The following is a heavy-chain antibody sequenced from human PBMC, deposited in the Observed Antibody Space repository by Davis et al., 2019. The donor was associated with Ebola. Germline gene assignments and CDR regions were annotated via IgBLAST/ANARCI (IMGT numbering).Heavy chain of an antibody. CDR2: ISVYNGNT. CDR3: ASGVTGDY. J-gene: IGHJ4*02. V-gene: IGHV1-18*04. CDR1: GYTFTSYY. D-gene: IGHD2-21*02. Sequence: AASVKVSCKASGYTFTSYYMHWVRQAPGQGLEWMGWISVYNGNTNYAQKLQGRVTMTTDTSTSTAYMELRSLRSDDTAVYYCASGVTGDYWGQGTLVTVSS.